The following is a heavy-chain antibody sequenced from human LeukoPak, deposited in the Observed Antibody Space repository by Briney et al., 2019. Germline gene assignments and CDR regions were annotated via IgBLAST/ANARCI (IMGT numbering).Heavy chain of an antibody. Sequence: SETLSLTCAVSGYSISSGNYWGWIRQPPGKGLEWIGSFYHGGNTYYNPSLKSRVTMSVDTSKNEFSLKLSSVTAADTAVYYCASEKNGPPADYWGQGTLVTVSS. CDR1: GYSISSGNY. J-gene: IGHJ4*02. D-gene: IGHD2-8*01. V-gene: IGHV4-38-2*01. CDR3: ASEKNGPPADY. CDR2: FYHGGNT.